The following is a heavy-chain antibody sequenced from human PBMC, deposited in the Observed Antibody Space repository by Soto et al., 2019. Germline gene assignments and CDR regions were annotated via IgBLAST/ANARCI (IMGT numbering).Heavy chain of an antibody. V-gene: IGHV1-69*02. CDR1: GGTFSSYT. CDR2: IIPILGIA. Sequence: QVQLVQSGAEVKKPGSSVKVSCKASGGTFSSYTISWVRQAPGQGLEWMGRIIPILGIANYAQKFQGRVTITADKSTSTAYMELSSLRSEDTAVYYCARGLRWNHLGFDYWGQGTLVTVSS. J-gene: IGHJ4*02. D-gene: IGHD5-12*01. CDR3: ARGLRWNHLGFDY.